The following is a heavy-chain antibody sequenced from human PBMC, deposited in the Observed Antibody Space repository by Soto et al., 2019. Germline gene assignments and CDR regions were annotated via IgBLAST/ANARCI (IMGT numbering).Heavy chain of an antibody. Sequence: QVQLVESGGGVVQPGRSLRLSCAASGFTFSSYGMHWVRQAPGKGLEWVAVISYDGSYKYYADSMKGRVTISRDNSKHTLYVQMSSLRAEDTAVYYCAKEGSVVATTPDFDYWGQGTLVTVSS. CDR1: GFTFSSYG. CDR2: ISYDGSYK. D-gene: IGHD5-12*01. V-gene: IGHV3-30*18. J-gene: IGHJ4*02. CDR3: AKEGSVVATTPDFDY.